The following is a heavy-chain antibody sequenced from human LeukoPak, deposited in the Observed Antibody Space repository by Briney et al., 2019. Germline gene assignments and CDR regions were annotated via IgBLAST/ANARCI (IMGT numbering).Heavy chain of an antibody. CDR1: GFTFNNYE. CDR3: ARGDWWATTIVDL. CDR2: ISTSDSTI. D-gene: IGHD1-26*01. Sequence: GGSLRLSCAASGFTFNNYEFNWVRPAPGKGLEGVSYISTSDSTIYYADSVEGRFTISRDNAKNSLYLQMNRLRLEDTAIYYWARGDWWATTIVDLWGQGTLVTVSS. V-gene: IGHV3-48*03. J-gene: IGHJ5*02.